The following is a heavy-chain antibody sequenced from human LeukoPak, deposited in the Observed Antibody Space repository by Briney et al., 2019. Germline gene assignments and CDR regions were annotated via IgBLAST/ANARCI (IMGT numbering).Heavy chain of an antibody. CDR2: ISGSGGST. V-gene: IGHV3-23*01. J-gene: IGHJ4*02. CDR1: GFTFSSYA. D-gene: IGHD6-19*01. CDR3: ACLSRAGTG. Sequence: GGSLRLSCAASGFTFSSYAMSWVRQAPGKGLEWVSAISGSGGSTYYADSVKGRFTISRDNAKNSLYLQMNSLRAEDTAVYYCACLSRAGTGWGQGTLVTVSS.